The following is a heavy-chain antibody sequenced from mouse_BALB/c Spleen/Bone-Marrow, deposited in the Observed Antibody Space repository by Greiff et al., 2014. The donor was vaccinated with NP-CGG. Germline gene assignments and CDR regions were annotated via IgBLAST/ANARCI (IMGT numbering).Heavy chain of an antibody. Sequence: EVKLVESGGGLVKPGGSLKLSCAASGFTFSDYYMYWVRQTPEKGLEWVATISDGGSYTYYPDSVKGRFTISRDNAKNSLYLQMTSLKSEDTAMYYCARDSYYYGSSYWYIDVWGEGTTVTVSS. J-gene: IGHJ1*01. CDR1: GFTFSDYY. D-gene: IGHD1-1*01. CDR2: ISDGGSYT. CDR3: ARDSYYYGSSYWYIDV. V-gene: IGHV5-4*02.